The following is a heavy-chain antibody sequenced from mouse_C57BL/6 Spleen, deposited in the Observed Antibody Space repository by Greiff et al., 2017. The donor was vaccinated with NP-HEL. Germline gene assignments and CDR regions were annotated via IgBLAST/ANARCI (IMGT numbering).Heavy chain of an antibody. D-gene: IGHD1-1*01. CDR1: GYTFTDYY. CDR2: INPNNGGT. J-gene: IGHJ2*01. V-gene: IGHV1-26*01. CDR3: ARSYGSSLYYFDY. Sequence: VQLQQPGPELVKPGASVKISCKASGYTFTDYYMNWVKQSHGKSLEWIGDINPNNGGTSYNQKFKGKATLTVDKSSSTAYMELRSLTSEDSAVYYCARSYGSSLYYFDYWGQGTTLTVSS.